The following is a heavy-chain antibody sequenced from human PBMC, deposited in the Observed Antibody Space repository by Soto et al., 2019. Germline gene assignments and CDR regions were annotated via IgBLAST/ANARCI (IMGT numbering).Heavy chain of an antibody. J-gene: IGHJ4*02. Sequence: EVQLVESGGGLIQPGGSLRLSCAASGLTVSSHYMTWVRQAPGKGLEWVSVIYSGGSTYYADSVKGRFTISRDNFKNTLYLQMNSLRAEDTALYYCASSGSGSYYKDFDYWGQGTLVTVSS. CDR3: ASSGSGSYYKDFDY. D-gene: IGHD3-10*01. V-gene: IGHV3-53*01. CDR2: IYSGGST. CDR1: GLTVSSHY.